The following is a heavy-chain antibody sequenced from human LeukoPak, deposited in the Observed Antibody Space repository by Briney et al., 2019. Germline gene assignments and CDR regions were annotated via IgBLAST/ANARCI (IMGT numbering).Heavy chain of an antibody. V-gene: IGHV4-34*01. CDR1: GGSFSGYY. CDR2: INHSGST. CDR3: ARVGVAAGTSAFDI. J-gene: IGHJ3*02. D-gene: IGHD6-13*01. Sequence: SETLSLTCAVYGGSFSGYYWSWIRQPPGKGLEWIGEINHSGSTNYNPSLKSRVTISVDTSKNQFSLKLSSVTAADTAVYYCARVGVAAGTSAFDIWGQGTMVTVSS.